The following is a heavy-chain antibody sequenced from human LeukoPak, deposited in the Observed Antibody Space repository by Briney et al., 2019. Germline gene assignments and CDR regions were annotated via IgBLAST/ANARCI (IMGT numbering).Heavy chain of an antibody. D-gene: IGHD5-12*01. V-gene: IGHV1-46*01. CDR3: ARGAPTTRIGAGRFDY. Sequence: ASVTVSCKAFGYSLTNYYVHWVRQAPGQGLEWMGEINPSGESTSYAQKFQGRITVTRDTYTNTVYMDLSSLRSEDTATYYCARGAPTTRIGAGRFDYWGQGSLLTVAS. CDR1: GYSLTNYY. CDR2: INPSGEST. J-gene: IGHJ4*02.